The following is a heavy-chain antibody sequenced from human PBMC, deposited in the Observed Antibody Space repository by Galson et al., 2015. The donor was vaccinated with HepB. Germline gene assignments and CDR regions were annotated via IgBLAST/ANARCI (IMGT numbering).Heavy chain of an antibody. Sequence: SLRLSCAASGFTFSDAYMSWVRQAPGKGLEWVGRIKRITDGGTTEYAAPVKGRFTISRDDSKNTLYLQMNSLKTEDTAVYYCTTDLRWEFSLGNYWGQGTLVTVSS. CDR2: IKRITDGGTT. CDR3: TTDLRWEFSLGNY. D-gene: IGHD1-26*01. CDR1: GFTFSDAY. V-gene: IGHV3-15*01. J-gene: IGHJ4*02.